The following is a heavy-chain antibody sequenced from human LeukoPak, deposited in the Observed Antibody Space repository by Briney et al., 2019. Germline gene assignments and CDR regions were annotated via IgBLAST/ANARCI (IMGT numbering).Heavy chain of an antibody. CDR2: INYCGST. Sequence: SETLSHTRAVYRGSHSGYHWSWLRQPPGKGLEWIGQINYCGSTNYNLSLMSRVTISVDPSKNQLLLKLSSVTAADTAVYYCARGEVIAFYDRSGGIDYWGQGTLVTVSS. CDR3: ARGEVIAFYDRSGGIDY. D-gene: IGHD3-22*01. CDR1: RGSHSGYH. V-gene: IGHV4-34*01. J-gene: IGHJ4*02.